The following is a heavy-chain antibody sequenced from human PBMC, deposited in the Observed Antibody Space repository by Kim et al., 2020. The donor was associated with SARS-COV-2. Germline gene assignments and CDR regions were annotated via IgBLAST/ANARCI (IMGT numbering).Heavy chain of an antibody. CDR1: GGSISSGGYY. D-gene: IGHD6-13*01. Sequence: SETLSLTCTVSGGSISSGGYYWSWIRQHPGKGLEWIGYIYYSGSTYYNPSLKSRVTISVDTSKNQFSLKLSSVTAADTAVYYCARDRGSSSVHRDWFDPWGQGTLVTVSS. J-gene: IGHJ5*02. V-gene: IGHV4-31*03. CDR3: ARDRGSSSVHRDWFDP. CDR2: IYYSGST.